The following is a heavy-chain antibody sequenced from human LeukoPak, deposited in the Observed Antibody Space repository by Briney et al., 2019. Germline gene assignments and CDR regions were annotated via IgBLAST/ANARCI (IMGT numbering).Heavy chain of an antibody. J-gene: IGHJ4*02. CDR3: AGRSGPDDY. CDR1: GFAFSAFG. CDR2: IRFDGSNK. V-gene: IGHV3-30*02. D-gene: IGHD2-15*01. Sequence: PGGSLRLSCAASGFAFSAFGMNWVRQAPGKGLEWVALIRFDGSNKYYADSVKGRFTISRDNAKNSLYLQMNSLRVEDTAVYYCAGRSGPDDYWGQGTLVTVSS.